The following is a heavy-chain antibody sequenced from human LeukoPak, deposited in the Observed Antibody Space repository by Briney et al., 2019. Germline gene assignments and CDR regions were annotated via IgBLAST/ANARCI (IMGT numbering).Heavy chain of an antibody. CDR1: VFTFSSYG. J-gene: IGHJ3*01. Sequence: GRSLRLSCAASVFTFSSYGMHWVRQAPGKGLECVAVIWYDGSNKYYADSVKGGFTISRDNSKNTLYLQMNSLRAEDTAVYYCARVDDSGFWGQGTMVTVSS. CDR3: ARVDDSGF. V-gene: IGHV3-33*01. CDR2: IWYDGSNK. D-gene: IGHD1-26*01.